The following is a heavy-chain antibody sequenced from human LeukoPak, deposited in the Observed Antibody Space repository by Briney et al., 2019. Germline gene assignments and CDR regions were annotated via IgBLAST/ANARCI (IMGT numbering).Heavy chain of an antibody. CDR1: GFTFSSYG. V-gene: IGHV3-33*01. CDR3: ARVYSSSWYSAFDI. CDR2: IWYDGSNK. Sequence: PGGSLRLSCAASGFTFSSYGMHWVRQAPGKGLEWVAVIWYDGSNKYYADSVKGRFAISRDNSKNTLYLQMNSLRAEDTAVYYCARVYSSSWYSAFDIWGQGTMVTVSS. J-gene: IGHJ3*02. D-gene: IGHD6-13*01.